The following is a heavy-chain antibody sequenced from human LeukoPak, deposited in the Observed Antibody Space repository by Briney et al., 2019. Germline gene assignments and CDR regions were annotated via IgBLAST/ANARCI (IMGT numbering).Heavy chain of an antibody. CDR3: ARVYKLWRASGFDI. CDR2: INPNSGGT. D-gene: IGHD2-21*01. J-gene: IGHJ3*02. Sequence: ASVKVSCKASGYTFTGYYMHWVRQAPGQGLEWMGWINPNSGGTNYAQKFQGRVTMTRDTSISTAYMELSRLRSDDTAVYYCARVYKLWRASGFDIWGQGTVVTVSS. CDR1: GYTFTGYY. V-gene: IGHV1-2*02.